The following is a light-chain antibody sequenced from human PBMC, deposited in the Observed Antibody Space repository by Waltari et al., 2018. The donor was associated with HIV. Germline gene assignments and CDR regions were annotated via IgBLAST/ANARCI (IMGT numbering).Light chain of an antibody. CDR2: VNSDGSH. Sequence: QLVLTQSPSASASLRASVKLTCTLSSGHINNVIAWLQQRPEKGPRYLMKVNSDGSHNKGDEIPDRFSGSSSGAERYLTISSLQSEDEADYFCQTGGHGTWVFGGGTKLTVL. CDR3: QTGGHGTWV. J-gene: IGLJ3*02. CDR1: SGHINNV. V-gene: IGLV4-69*01.